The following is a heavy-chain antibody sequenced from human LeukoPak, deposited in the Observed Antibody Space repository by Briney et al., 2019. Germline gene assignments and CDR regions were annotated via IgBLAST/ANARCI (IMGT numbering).Heavy chain of an antibody. CDR3: ARGLFGEWDNWFDP. CDR1: GYTFTGYY. CDR2: IKPNSGGT. Sequence: GASVKVSCKASGYTFTGYYIHWVRQAPGQGLEWMAWIKPNSGGTNYAQKFQGRVTMTRDTSISTAYMELSRLTSDDTAVYFCARGLFGEWDNWFDPWGQGTLVTVSS. V-gene: IGHV1-2*02. D-gene: IGHD3-10*02. J-gene: IGHJ5*02.